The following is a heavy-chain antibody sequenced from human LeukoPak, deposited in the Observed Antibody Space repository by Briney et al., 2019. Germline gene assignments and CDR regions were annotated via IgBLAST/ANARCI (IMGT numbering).Heavy chain of an antibody. V-gene: IGHV4-59*01. Sequence: KPSETLSLTCTVSGGSISSYYWSWIWQPPGKGLEWIGYIYYSGSTNYNPSLKSRVTISVDTSENQFSLKLSSVTAADTAVYYCARGPGRDYYDSSGYPPAYYYYGMDVWGQGTAVTVSS. CDR2: IYYSGST. D-gene: IGHD3-22*01. CDR3: ARGPGRDYYDSSGYPPAYYYYGMDV. CDR1: GGSISSYY. J-gene: IGHJ6*02.